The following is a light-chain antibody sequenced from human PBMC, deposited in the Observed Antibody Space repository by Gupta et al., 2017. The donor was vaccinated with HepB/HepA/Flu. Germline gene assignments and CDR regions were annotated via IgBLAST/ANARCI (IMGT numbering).Light chain of an antibody. Sequence: QPVLTQPPSVSGGPGQRVTIPCTGRRSNTGAGFDVHWSRQLPGTAPKLLVFGNDNRPSGVPDRFSASKSGTSASLAITGLLAEDEGDYYCQSFDSDLSGLVFGGATKLTVL. CDR1: RSNTGAGFD. CDR3: QSFDSDLSGLV. V-gene: IGLV1-40*01. J-gene: IGLJ2*01. CDR2: GND.